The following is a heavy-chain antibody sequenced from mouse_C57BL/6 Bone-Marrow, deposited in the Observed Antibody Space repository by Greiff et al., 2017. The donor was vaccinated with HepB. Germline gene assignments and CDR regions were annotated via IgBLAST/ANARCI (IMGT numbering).Heavy chain of an antibody. CDR2: IRNKANGYTT. J-gene: IGHJ4*01. CDR1: GFTFTDYY. Sequence: EVMLVESGGGLVQPGGSLSLSCAASGFTFTDYYMSWVRQPPGKALEWLGFIRNKANGYTTEYSATVKGRLTISRDNSQSILYRQMNALRAEDSATYYCARYYYAMDYWGQGTSVTVSS. V-gene: IGHV7-3*01. CDR3: ARYYYAMDY.